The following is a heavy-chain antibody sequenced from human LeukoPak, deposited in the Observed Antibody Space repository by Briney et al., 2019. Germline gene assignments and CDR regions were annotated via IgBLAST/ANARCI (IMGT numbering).Heavy chain of an antibody. D-gene: IGHD2-21*02. CDR3: ARDVVVTAPVDY. V-gene: IGHV1-18*01. CDR1: GYSFTNYG. J-gene: IGHJ4*02. CDR2: ISGYNGNT. Sequence: ASVKVSCKASGYSFTNYGISWVRQAPGQGLEWMGWISGYNGNTNYAQKLQGRVTMTTDTSTSTAYMELRSLRSDDTAVYYCARDVVVTAPVDYWGQGTLVTVSS.